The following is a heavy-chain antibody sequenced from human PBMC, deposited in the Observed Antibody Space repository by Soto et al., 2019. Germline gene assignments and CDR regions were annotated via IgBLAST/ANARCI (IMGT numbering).Heavy chain of an antibody. D-gene: IGHD3-22*01. CDR3: TTDSYSTIIIVRFDY. J-gene: IGHJ4*01. CDR1: GFTFGDYA. CDR2: IRSKAYGGTT. V-gene: IGHV3-49*03. Sequence: LRLSCTASGFTFGDYAMSWFRQAPGKGLEWVGFIRSKAYGGTTEYAAPVKGRFTISRDDSNNIAYLQMNSLKIEDTAVYYCTTDSYSTIIIVRFDYWGHGTLVTVSS.